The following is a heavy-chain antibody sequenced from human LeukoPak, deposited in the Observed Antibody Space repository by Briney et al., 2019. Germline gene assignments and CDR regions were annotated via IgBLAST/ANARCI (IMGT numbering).Heavy chain of an antibody. CDR2: IYYSGST. Sequence: SETLSLTCTVSGGSISSYYWSWIRQPPGKGLEWIGYIYYSGSTNYNPSLKSRVTISVDTSKNQFSLKLSSVTAADTAVYYCARVSCSGGSCYLFDPWGQGTLVTVSS. CDR1: GGSISSYY. J-gene: IGHJ5*02. CDR3: ARVSCSGGSCYLFDP. V-gene: IGHV4-59*01. D-gene: IGHD2-15*01.